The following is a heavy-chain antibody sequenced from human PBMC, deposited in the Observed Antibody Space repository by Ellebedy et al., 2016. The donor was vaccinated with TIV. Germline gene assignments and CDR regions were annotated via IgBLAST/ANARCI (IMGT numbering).Heavy chain of an antibody. CDR2: ISSSSSTI. J-gene: IGHJ3*02. Sequence: GESLKISCAASGFTFSSYSMNWVRQAPGKGLEWVSYISSSSSTIYYADSVKGRFTISRDNAKNSLYLQMNSLRDEDTAVYYCAREPYYYDSSGYFSGAFDIWGQGTMVTVSS. CDR3: AREPYYYDSSGYFSGAFDI. CDR1: GFTFSSYS. D-gene: IGHD3-22*01. V-gene: IGHV3-48*02.